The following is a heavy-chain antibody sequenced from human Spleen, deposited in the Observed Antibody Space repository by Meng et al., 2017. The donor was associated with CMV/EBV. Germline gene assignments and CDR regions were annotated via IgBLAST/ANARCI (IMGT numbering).Heavy chain of an antibody. CDR2: ITGSGSTS. D-gene: IGHD3-10*01. V-gene: IGHV3-23*01. CDR1: GFTFSDYA. J-gene: IGHJ4*02. CDR3: AKEDSGLDY. Sequence: GESLKISCAVSGFTFSDYAMSWVRQAPGKGLESVSSITGSGSTSFYADAVKGRFTVSRDNSKNTLHLEMRNLTPDDTAVYYCAKEDSGLDYWGQGTRVTVSS.